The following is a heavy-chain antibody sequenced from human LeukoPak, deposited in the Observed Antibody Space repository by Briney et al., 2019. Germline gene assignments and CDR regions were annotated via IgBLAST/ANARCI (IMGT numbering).Heavy chain of an antibody. Sequence: ASVKVSCKASGYTFTSYYMHWVRQATGQGLEWMGIINPSGGSTSHAQKFQGRVTMTRDTSTSTVYMELSSLRSEDTAVYYCARDQGDVVVVAAYSSPDYWGQGTLVTVSS. D-gene: IGHD2-15*01. V-gene: IGHV1-46*01. CDR1: GYTFTSYY. J-gene: IGHJ4*02. CDR2: INPSGGST. CDR3: ARDQGDVVVVAAYSSPDY.